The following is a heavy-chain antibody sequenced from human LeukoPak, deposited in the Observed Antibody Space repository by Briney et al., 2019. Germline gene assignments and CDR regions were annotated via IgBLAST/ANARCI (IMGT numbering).Heavy chain of an antibody. CDR1: GFTFSSYS. D-gene: IGHD3-22*01. J-gene: IGHJ4*02. Sequence: GSLRLSCAASGFTFSSYSMNWVRPAPGKGLGWVSSISSSSSYIYYADSVKGRFTISRDNAKNSLYLQMNSLRAEDTAVYYCARYYYDSSGYSYWGQGTLVTVSS. V-gene: IGHV3-21*01. CDR3: ARYYYDSSGYSY. CDR2: ISSSSSYI.